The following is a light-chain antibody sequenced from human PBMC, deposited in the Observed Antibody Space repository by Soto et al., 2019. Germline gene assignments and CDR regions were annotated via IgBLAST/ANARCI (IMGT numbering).Light chain of an antibody. CDR2: TNN. J-gene: IGLJ2*01. CDR1: NSNIGTNT. V-gene: IGLV1-44*01. Sequence: QSVLTQPPSASGTPGQGVTISCSGSNSNIGTNTVNWYQQLRGTAPKALIHTNNQRPSGVPDRFSGSKSGTSASLAISGLQSEDEAHYYCAAWDDSLTALVFGGGTQLTVL. CDR3: AAWDDSLTALV.